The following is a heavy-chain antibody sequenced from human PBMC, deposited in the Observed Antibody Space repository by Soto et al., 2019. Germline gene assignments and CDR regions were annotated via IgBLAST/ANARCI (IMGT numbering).Heavy chain of an antibody. CDR3: ARELLFYDSDGFSWDDAFDI. CDR1: GGSLSSSAYS. Sequence: SETLSLTCAVSGGSLSSSAYSWSWIRQPPGKGLEWIGFIYQSGSTYYNPSLKSRVTMSLDRPKNQFSLKLSSVTAADMAVYYCARELLFYDSDGFSWDDAFDIWGQGTMVTVSS. J-gene: IGHJ3*02. V-gene: IGHV4-30-2*01. D-gene: IGHD3-22*01. CDR2: IYQSGST.